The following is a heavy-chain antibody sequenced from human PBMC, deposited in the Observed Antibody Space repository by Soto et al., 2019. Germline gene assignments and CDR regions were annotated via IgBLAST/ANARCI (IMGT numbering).Heavy chain of an antibody. Sequence: QVQLVQSGAEVKMPGASVKVCCTTSGYTFTTYDIDWVRQATGQGFEWMGWMNPNSGNTNYAQKFQGRVTMTRDTSISTAYMELRSLRSEDTAVYYCMTNLHGFDPWGQGTLVTVSS. CDR3: MTNLHGFDP. CDR1: GYTFTTYD. J-gene: IGHJ5*02. CDR2: MNPNSGNT. V-gene: IGHV1-8*02.